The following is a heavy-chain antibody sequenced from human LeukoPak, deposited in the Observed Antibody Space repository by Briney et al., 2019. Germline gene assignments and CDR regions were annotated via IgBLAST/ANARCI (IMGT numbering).Heavy chain of an antibody. CDR3: ARDKRGGDAFDF. CDR2: INPKTDDT. J-gene: IGHJ3*01. CDR1: GYTFTGYY. D-gene: IGHD3-16*01. V-gene: IGHV1-2*02. Sequence: GASVKVSCKASGYTFTGYYMHWVRQAPGQGLEWMGWINPKTDDTNYAQKFQGRIYMTRDTSTSTAYMELSGLRFDDTAVYYCARDKRGGDAFDFWGQGTLVTVSS.